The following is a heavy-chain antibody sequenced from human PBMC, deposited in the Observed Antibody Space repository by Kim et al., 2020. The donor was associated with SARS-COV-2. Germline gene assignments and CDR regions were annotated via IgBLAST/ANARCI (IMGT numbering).Heavy chain of an antibody. V-gene: IGHV6-1*01. CDR1: GDSVSSNSAG. Sequence: SQTLSLTCAISGDSVSSNSAGWNWIRQSPSRGLEWLGRTYYRSKWYSDYAVSVKSRITINADTSKNQFSLQLNSVTPEDTAVYYCARVTSIAAAGTVHWYFNPWGRGTLVTVSS. J-gene: IGHJ2*01. CDR2: TYYRSKWYS. CDR3: ARVTSIAAAGTVHWYFNP. D-gene: IGHD6-13*01.